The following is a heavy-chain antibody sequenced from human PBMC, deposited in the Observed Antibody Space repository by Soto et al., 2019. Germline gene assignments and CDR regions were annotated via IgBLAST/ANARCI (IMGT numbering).Heavy chain of an antibody. D-gene: IGHD6-13*01. CDR1: GFSVSRYY. Sequence: LEQFGGGLVQPGGSLRLSCVACGFSVSRYYMGWVRQTPGKGLEWVSLIYSDGDTYYADSVKGRFTISRDTSKNTLFFQMNSLRAEDTAVYYCASDPYSKIGGRWGQGTLVIVSS. V-gene: IGHV3-66*01. CDR3: ASDPYSKIGGR. J-gene: IGHJ4*02. CDR2: IYSDGDT.